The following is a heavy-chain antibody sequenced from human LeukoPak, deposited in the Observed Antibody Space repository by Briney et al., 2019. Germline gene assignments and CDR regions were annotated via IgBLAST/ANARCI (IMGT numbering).Heavy chain of an antibody. D-gene: IGHD2-2*01. J-gene: IGHJ4*02. V-gene: IGHV3-48*03. CDR3: ARRCSSTSCLQH. CDR1: GFTFSSYE. CDR2: ISSSGSTI. Sequence: GGSLRLSCAASGFTFSSYEINWVRQAPGKGLEWVSYISSSGSTIKYADSVKGRFTISRGNAKNSLYLQMNSLRAEDTAVYYCARRCSSTSCLQHWGQGTLVTVSS.